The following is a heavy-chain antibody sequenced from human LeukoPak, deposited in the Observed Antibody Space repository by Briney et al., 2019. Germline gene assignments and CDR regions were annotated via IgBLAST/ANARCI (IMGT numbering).Heavy chain of an antibody. V-gene: IGHV1-46*01. CDR2: MNPSGGST. D-gene: IGHD5-12*01. Sequence: ASVKVSCKASGYTLTNHYIHWVRQAPGQGLEWRGIMNPSGGSTSYPQKFQGRVTMTRDTSTSTVYMELSSLRSEDTAVYYCARDRVSGGYVTFDYWGQGTLVTVSS. J-gene: IGHJ4*02. CDR1: GYTLTNHY. CDR3: ARDRVSGGYVTFDY.